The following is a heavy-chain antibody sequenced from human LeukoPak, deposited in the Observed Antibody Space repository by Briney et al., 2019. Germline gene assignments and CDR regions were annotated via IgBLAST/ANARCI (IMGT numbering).Heavy chain of an antibody. V-gene: IGHV4-31*03. CDR2: IYYSGST. CDR3: ARELEGGTGFDY. CDR1: GGSISGGGYY. D-gene: IGHD1-1*01. Sequence: PSETLSLTCTVSGGSISGGGYYWSWIRQHPGKGLEWIGYIYYSGSTYYNPSLKSRVTISVDTSKNQFSLKLSSVTAADTAVYYCARELEGGTGFDYWGQETLVSVSS. J-gene: IGHJ4*02.